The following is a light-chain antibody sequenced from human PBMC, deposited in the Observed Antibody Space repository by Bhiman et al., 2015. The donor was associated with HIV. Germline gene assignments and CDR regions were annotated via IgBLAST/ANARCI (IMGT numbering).Light chain of an antibody. V-gene: IGLV2-14*03. CDR3: SSLTSSITYV. CDR2: DVS. CDR1: SSDVGGYNH. Sequence: QSALTQPASVSGSPGQSITISCTGISSDVGGYNHVSWYQQHPGKAPRLMIYDVSNRPSGISNRFSGSKSDNTASLTISGLQAEDEADYYCSSLTSSITYVFGTGTKVTVL. J-gene: IGLJ1*01.